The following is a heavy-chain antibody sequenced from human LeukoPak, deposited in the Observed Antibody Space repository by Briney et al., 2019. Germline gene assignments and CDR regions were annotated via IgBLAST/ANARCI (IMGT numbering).Heavy chain of an antibody. CDR2: ISGSGGST. V-gene: IGHV3-23*01. CDR3: AKDGTSEAYYDFWSGYYFAC. CDR1: GFTFGSYA. Sequence: PGGSLRLSCAASGFTFGSYAMSWVRQAPGKGLEWVSSISGSGGSTYYADSVKGRFTISRDNSKNTLYLQMNSLRAEDTAVYYCAKDGTSEAYYDFWSGYYFACWGQGTLVTVSS. D-gene: IGHD3-3*01. J-gene: IGHJ4*02.